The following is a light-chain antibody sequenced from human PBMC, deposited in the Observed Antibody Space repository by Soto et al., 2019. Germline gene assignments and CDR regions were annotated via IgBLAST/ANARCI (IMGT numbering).Light chain of an antibody. Sequence: EIVMTQSPATLSVSPGERATLSCRASQTVSSNLAWYQQKPGQPPRLLVYGASTRATAIPARFSGSGSGTEFTLTISSLQSEDFAVYYCQQSNNWPYTFGQGTKLEIK. CDR3: QQSNNWPYT. CDR2: GAS. CDR1: QTVSSN. J-gene: IGKJ2*01. V-gene: IGKV3-15*01.